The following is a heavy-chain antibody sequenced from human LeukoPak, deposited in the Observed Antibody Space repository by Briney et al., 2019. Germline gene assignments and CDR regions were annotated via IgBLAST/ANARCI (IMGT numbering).Heavy chain of an antibody. CDR3: ATSRGAGRLGRAFDY. CDR1: GGSFSGYY. V-gene: IGHV4-34*01. Sequence: SETLSLTCAVYGGSFSGYYWSRIRQPPGKGLEWIGEINHSGSTNYNPSLKSRVTISVDTSKNQFSLKLSSVTAADTAVYYCATSRGAGRLGRAFDYWGQGTLVTVSS. J-gene: IGHJ4*02. CDR2: INHSGST. D-gene: IGHD6-19*01.